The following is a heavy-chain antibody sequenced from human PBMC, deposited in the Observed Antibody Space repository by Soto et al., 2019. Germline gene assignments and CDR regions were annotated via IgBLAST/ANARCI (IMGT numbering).Heavy chain of an antibody. J-gene: IGHJ4*02. CDR2: LLYDGTTK. CDR3: AREDSSGWRFFDY. Sequence: PGVSLRLSCAASGFTFSSYAMHWVRQAPGKGLEWVAVLLYDGTTKYYADSVTGRFSVSRDNSKDTLYMEMSSLRDDDTAVYYCAREDSSGWRFFDYWGPGTQVTVSS. V-gene: IGHV3-30-3*01. CDR1: GFTFSSYA. D-gene: IGHD6-19*01.